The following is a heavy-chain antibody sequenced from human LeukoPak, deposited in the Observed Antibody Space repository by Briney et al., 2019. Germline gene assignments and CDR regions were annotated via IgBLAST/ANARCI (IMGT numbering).Heavy chain of an antibody. CDR2: IYPGDSDT. D-gene: IGHD5-12*01. J-gene: IGHJ6*03. CDR3: ARLAMVATYYMDV. Sequence: GEPLKISWKGSGYRFTSYWIGLVRQMPGKGLEWMRIIYPGDSDTVYSPSCQGQVTISADKSISTDYLQWSRLKASETAMYYCARLAMVATYYMDVWGKGTKVTVSS. V-gene: IGHV5-51*01. CDR1: GYRFTSYW.